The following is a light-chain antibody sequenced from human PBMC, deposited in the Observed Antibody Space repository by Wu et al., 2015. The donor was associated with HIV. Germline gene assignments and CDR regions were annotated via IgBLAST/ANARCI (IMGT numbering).Light chain of an antibody. CDR1: QSISSY. CDR2: AAS. CDR3: QQSYSTPQRT. V-gene: IGKV1-39*01. Sequence: DIQMTQSPSSLSASVGDRVTITCRASQSISSYLNWYQQKPGKAPKLLIYAASSLQSGVPSRFSGSGSGTDFTLTISSPQPEDFATYYCQQSYSTPQRTFGQGTKVEIK. J-gene: IGKJ1*01.